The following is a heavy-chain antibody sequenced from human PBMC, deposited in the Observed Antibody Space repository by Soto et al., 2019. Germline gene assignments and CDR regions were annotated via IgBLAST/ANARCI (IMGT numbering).Heavy chain of an antibody. CDR3: ARAWGRVFDY. CDR1: GGSISSYY. D-gene: IGHD2-15*01. J-gene: IGHJ4*02. V-gene: IGHV4-59*01. CDR2: LYYSGST. Sequence: QVQLQETGPGLVKPSETLSLTCTVSGGSISSYYWSWIRQTPGKGLEWIGYLYYSGSTNYNPSLKRRVTISVDTSKNQFSLKLSSVTAADTAVYYCARAWGRVFDYWGQGTLVTVSS.